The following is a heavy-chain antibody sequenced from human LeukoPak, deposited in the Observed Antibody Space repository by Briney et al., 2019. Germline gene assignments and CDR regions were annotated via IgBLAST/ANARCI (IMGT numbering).Heavy chain of an antibody. Sequence: GGSLRLSCAASGFTFSSYAMSWVRQAPGKGLEWVSAISGSGGSTYYADSVKGRFTISRDNSKNTLYLQMNSLRAEDTAVYYCAKDSIVVVPAAIPSLELTGTDYWGQGTLVTVSS. D-gene: IGHD2-2*02. V-gene: IGHV3-23*01. J-gene: IGHJ4*02. CDR1: GFTFSSYA. CDR2: ISGSGGST. CDR3: AKDSIVVVPAAIPSLELTGTDY.